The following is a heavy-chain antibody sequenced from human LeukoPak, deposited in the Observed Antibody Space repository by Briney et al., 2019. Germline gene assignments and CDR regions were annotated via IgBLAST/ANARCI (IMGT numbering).Heavy chain of an antibody. CDR2: IYYSGST. J-gene: IGHJ4*02. Sequence: SETLSLTCTVSGGSISSYYWSWIRQPPGKGLEWIGYIYYSGSTNYNPSLKSRVTISVDTSKNQFSLKLGSVTAADTAVYYCAGVPWGIAAAGYFDYWGQGTLVTVSS. CDR3: AGVPWGIAAAGYFDY. V-gene: IGHV4-59*01. D-gene: IGHD6-13*01. CDR1: GGSISSYY.